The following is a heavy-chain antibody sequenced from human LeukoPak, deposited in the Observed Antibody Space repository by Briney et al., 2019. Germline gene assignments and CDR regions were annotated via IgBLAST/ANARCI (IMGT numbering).Heavy chain of an antibody. CDR2: ISSSSSYI. D-gene: IGHD2-8*02. CDR3: ARSTGGTGPVDY. V-gene: IGHV3-21*01. J-gene: IGHJ4*02. CDR1: GFTFSNYN. Sequence: GGSLRLSCAASGFTFSNYNMNWVRQAPGKGLEWVSSISSSSSYIYYADSVKGRFTISRDNAKNSLYLQMNSLRAEDTAVYYCARSTGGTGPVDYWGQGTLVTVSS.